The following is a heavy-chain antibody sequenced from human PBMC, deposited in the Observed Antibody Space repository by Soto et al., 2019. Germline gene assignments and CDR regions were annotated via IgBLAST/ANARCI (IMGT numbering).Heavy chain of an antibody. CDR1: GYTFTSYD. CDR2: MNPNSGNT. V-gene: IGHV1-8*01. D-gene: IGHD3-3*01. J-gene: IGHJ6*02. Sequence: ASVKVSCKASGYTFTSYDINWVRQATGQGLGWMGWMNPNSGNTGYAQKFQGRVTMTRNTSISTAYMELSSLRSEDTAVYYCARGSTSYYDFWSGSYGMDVWGQGTTVTVSS. CDR3: ARGSTSYYDFWSGSYGMDV.